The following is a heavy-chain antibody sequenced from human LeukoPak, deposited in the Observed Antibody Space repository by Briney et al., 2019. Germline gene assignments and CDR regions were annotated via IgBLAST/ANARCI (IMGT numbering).Heavy chain of an antibody. CDR1: GFTFSSYT. V-gene: IGHV3-23*01. J-gene: IGHJ3*02. D-gene: IGHD1-26*01. CDR3: ARRRIVGSTDDAFDI. Sequence: GGSLRLSCTASGFTFSSYTMTWVRQAPGKGLKWVSTITTGDGNTYYADSVKGRFTISRDNSNNTLYLQMNGLRADDTAIYYCARRRIVGSTDDAFDIWGQGTMVTLSS. CDR2: ITTGDGNT.